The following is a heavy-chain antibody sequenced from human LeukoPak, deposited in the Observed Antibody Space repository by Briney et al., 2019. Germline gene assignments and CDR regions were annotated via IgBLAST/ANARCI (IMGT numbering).Heavy chain of an antibody. CDR2: ISYDGSNR. CDR3: ARRTVTTIADY. V-gene: IGHV3-30-3*01. Sequence: GGSLRLSCAASGFTFSSYAMSWVRQAPGKGLEWVAIISYDGSNRYYADSVKGRFTVSRDNSENTLYLQMNSLRAEDTAVYYCARRTVTTIADYWGQGTLVTVSS. J-gene: IGHJ4*02. CDR1: GFTFSSYA. D-gene: IGHD4-17*01.